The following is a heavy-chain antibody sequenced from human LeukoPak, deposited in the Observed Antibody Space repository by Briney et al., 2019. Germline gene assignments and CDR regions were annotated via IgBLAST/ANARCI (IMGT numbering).Heavy chain of an antibody. D-gene: IGHD6-13*01. V-gene: IGHV3-64D*06. CDR3: VKSERYRQLVSPFAY. Sequence: GGSLRLSCSASGFTFSSYAMHWVRQAPGKGREYVSAISSNGGSTYYADSVKGRFTISRDNSKTTLYLQMRSLRAEDTAVYYCVKSERYRQLVSPFAYSGQGTLVTVSS. CDR1: GFTFSSYA. J-gene: IGHJ4*02. CDR2: ISSNGGST.